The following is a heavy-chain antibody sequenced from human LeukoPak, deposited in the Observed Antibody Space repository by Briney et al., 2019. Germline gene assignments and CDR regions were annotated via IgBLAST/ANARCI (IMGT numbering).Heavy chain of an antibody. CDR1: GFTFSSYG. CDR2: IRYDGSNK. CDR3: AKDEYGYGGYEGAFDI. D-gene: IGHD5-12*01. J-gene: IGHJ3*02. Sequence: PGRSLRLSCAASGFTFSSYGMHWVRQAPGKGLEWVAFIRYDGSNKYYADSVKGRFTISRDNSKNTLYLQMNSLRAEDTAVYYCAKDEYGYGGYEGAFDIWGQGTMVTVSS. V-gene: IGHV3-30*02.